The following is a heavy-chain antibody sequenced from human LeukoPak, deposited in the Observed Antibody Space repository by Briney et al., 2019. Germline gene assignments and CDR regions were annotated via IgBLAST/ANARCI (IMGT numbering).Heavy chain of an antibody. D-gene: IGHD3-9*01. J-gene: IGHJ4*02. CDR3: ARASLLRYFDWLNYFDY. Sequence: PGGSLRLSCAASGFIFSSYDMSWVRQAPGKGLEWVSTISGVGGSTYYADSVKGRFTISRDNSKNTLYLQMNSLRAEDTAVYYCARASLLRYFDWLNYFDYWGQGTLVTVSS. V-gene: IGHV3-23*01. CDR2: ISGVGGST. CDR1: GFIFSSYD.